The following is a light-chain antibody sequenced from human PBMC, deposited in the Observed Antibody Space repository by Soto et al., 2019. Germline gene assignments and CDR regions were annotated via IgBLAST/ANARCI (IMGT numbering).Light chain of an antibody. CDR3: QQYGSSWT. CDR1: QSVSSSS. Sequence: EIVLTQSPGTLSLSPGERATLSCRASQSVSSSSLAWYQQKPGQAPRLRIYGASSRATGIPDRLSGSGSGTDFTLTISRLEPEDFAVYYCQQYGSSWTFGQGTKVEIK. V-gene: IGKV3-20*01. CDR2: GAS. J-gene: IGKJ1*01.